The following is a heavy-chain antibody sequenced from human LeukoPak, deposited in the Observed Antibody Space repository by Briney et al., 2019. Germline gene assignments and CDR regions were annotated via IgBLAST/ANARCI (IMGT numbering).Heavy chain of an antibody. CDR1: GYTFTNYW. V-gene: IGHV5-51*01. J-gene: IGHJ4*02. CDR2: IYPGDSET. Sequence: GESLKISCKGSGYTFTNYWIAWVCQMPGKGLEWMGIIYPGDSETRYSPSFQGQVTISADKSISTAYLQWSSLKASDTAMYYCAKRGYCGGGRCLHFDYWGQGTLVTVSS. D-gene: IGHD2-15*01. CDR3: AKRGYCGGGRCLHFDY.